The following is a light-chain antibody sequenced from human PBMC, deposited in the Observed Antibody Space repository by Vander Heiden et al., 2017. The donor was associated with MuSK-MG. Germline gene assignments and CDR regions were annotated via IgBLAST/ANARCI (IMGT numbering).Light chain of an antibody. CDR3: SSYTSSRTMV. J-gene: IGLJ1*01. V-gene: IGLV2-14*01. CDR1: SSDVGGYNY. CDR2: DVS. Sequence: QSALTQPASVSGSPGQSITISCTGTSSDVGGYNYVSWYQQHPGKAPKLMSYDVSNRPSGVSNRFSGSKSGNTASLNISGLQAEDEADYYCSSYTSSRTMVFGTGTKVTVL.